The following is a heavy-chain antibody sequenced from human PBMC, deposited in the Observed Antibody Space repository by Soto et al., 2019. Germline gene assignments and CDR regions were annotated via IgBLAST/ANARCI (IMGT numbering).Heavy chain of an antibody. D-gene: IGHD1-26*01. V-gene: IGHV3-30*18. CDR2: ISYDGSSK. Sequence: QVQLVESGGGVVQPGRSLRLSCAASGFTFSSYGMHWVRQAPGKGLEWVAVISYDGSSKYYVDSVRGRFTISRDNSKNTLYLQMNSLRAEDTAVYYCAKDHIGRHYFDHWGQGTLVTVSS. J-gene: IGHJ4*02. CDR1: GFTFSSYG. CDR3: AKDHIGRHYFDH.